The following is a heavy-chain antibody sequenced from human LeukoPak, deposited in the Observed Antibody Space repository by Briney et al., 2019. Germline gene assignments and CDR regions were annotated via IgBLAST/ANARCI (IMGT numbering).Heavy chain of an antibody. CDR1: GYTFTSYY. D-gene: IGHD3-10*01. CDR2: INPSGGST. Sequence: ASVKVSCKASGYTFTSYYMHWVRQAPGQGPEWMGIINPSGGSTSYAQKFQGRVTMTRDTSTSTVYMELSSLRSEDTAVYYCARDFRYYGSGSYLDYWGQGTLVTVSS. V-gene: IGHV1-46*01. J-gene: IGHJ4*02. CDR3: ARDFRYYGSGSYLDY.